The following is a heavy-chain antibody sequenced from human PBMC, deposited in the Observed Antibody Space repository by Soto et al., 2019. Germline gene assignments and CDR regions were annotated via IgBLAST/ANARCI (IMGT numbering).Heavy chain of an antibody. CDR1: GGSISQYY. Sequence: QVQLQESGPGLVKPSETLSLSCGVSGGSISQYYWSWIRQPAGKGLERIGRIYSGGSTNYNPSLERRVTMSVDTSKNKFSLKLRSLTAADTAVYYCARGPWGFGDFSLDYWGQGTLVTVSS. D-gene: IGHD3-10*01. J-gene: IGHJ4*02. V-gene: IGHV4-4*07. CDR3: ARGPWGFGDFSLDY. CDR2: IYSGGST.